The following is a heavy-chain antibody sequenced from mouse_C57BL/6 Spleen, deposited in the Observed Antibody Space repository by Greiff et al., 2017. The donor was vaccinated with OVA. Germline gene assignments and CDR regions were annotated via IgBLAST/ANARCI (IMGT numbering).Heavy chain of an antibody. D-gene: IGHD2-3*01. J-gene: IGHJ3*01. Sequence: QVQLQQPGAELVKPGASVKMSCKASGYTFTSYWITWVKQRPGQGLEWIGDIYPRSGSTNYNEKFKSKATLTVDTSSSTAYMQLSSLTSEDSAVYYCARGNGYSDPFAYWGQGTLVTVSA. CDR1: GYTFTSYW. V-gene: IGHV1-55*01. CDR2: IYPRSGST. CDR3: ARGNGYSDPFAY.